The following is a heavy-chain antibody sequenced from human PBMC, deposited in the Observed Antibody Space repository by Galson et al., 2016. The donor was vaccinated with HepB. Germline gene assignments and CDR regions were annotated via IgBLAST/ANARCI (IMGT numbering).Heavy chain of an antibody. CDR3: ARGDYDTRGYTMTFDY. CDR1: GDSISSDY. D-gene: IGHD3-22*01. V-gene: IGHV4-59*01. CDR2: IYYSGST. J-gene: IGHJ4*02. Sequence: ETLSLTCTVSGDSISSDYWSWIRQPPGKGLEWIGYIYYSGSTNYNTSLKSRVTISVDTSKNQFSLKLNSVTAADTAVYYCARGDYDTRGYTMTFDYWGQGTLVTVFS.